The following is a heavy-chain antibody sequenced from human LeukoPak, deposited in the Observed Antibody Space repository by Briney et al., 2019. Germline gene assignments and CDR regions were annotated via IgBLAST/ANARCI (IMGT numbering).Heavy chain of an antibody. J-gene: IGHJ4*02. CDR3: ARASMYYYDSSGYYWEFDY. CDR2: INHSGST. D-gene: IGHD3-22*01. Sequence: LSLTXXXYGGSXXGYYWSWIRQPPGKGLEWIGEINHSGSTNYNPSLKSRVTISVDTSKNQFSLKLSSVTAADTAVYYCARASMYYYDSSGYYWEFDYWGQGTLVTVSS. V-gene: IGHV4-34*01. CDR1: GGSXXGYY.